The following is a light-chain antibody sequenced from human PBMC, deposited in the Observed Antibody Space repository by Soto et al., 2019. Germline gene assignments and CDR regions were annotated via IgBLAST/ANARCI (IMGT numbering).Light chain of an antibody. CDR3: MQSTQLPPT. Sequence: DIQMTQSPSSLSASVGDRVTITCRASQTISTYLNWYQQKPGKAPRLLIYDASSLLSGVPSRFSGSGSGTDFTLEISRVETDDVGIYYCMQSTQLPPTFGQGTRLGIE. CDR1: QTISTY. J-gene: IGKJ5*01. CDR2: DAS. V-gene: IGKV1-39*01.